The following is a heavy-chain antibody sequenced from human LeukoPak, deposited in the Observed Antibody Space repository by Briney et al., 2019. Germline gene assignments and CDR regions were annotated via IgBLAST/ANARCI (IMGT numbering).Heavy chain of an antibody. D-gene: IGHD1-26*01. CDR2: VDPEDGET. CDR1: GYTFTDYY. CDR3: ATDLWREWELQGLDY. V-gene: IGHV1-69-2*01. J-gene: IGHJ4*02. Sequence: ASVKVSCKASGYTFTDYYMHWVQQAPGKGLEWMGRVDPEDGETIYAEKFQGRVTITADTSTDTAYMERSSLRSEDTAVYYCATDLWREWELQGLDYWGQGTLVTVSS.